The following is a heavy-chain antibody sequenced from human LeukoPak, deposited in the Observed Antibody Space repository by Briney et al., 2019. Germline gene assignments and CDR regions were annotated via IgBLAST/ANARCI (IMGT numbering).Heavy chain of an antibody. CDR3: AKDRVMGYSYGNYFDY. D-gene: IGHD5-18*01. Sequence: PGGSLRLSCAASGFTFSSYGMHWVRQAPGKGLEWVAVISYDGSNKYYADSVKGRFTISRDNSKNTLYLQMNSLRAEGTAVYYCAKDRVMGYSYGNYFDYWGQGTLVTVSS. CDR1: GFTFSSYG. CDR2: ISYDGSNK. V-gene: IGHV3-30*18. J-gene: IGHJ4*02.